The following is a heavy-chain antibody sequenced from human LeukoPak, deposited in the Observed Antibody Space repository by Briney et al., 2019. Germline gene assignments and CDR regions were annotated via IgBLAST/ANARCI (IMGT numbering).Heavy chain of an antibody. CDR2: IYYSGST. CDR3: ARLFRGVGY. CDR1: GGSISGSDYY. D-gene: IGHD3-16*01. V-gene: IGHV4-39*01. Sequence: PSETLSLTCTVSGGSISGSDYYWGWIRQPPGKGLEWIGSIYYSGSTYYNSSLKSRVTISADTSRNQFSLKLSSVTAADTALYYCARLFRGVGYWGQGTLVTVSS. J-gene: IGHJ4*02.